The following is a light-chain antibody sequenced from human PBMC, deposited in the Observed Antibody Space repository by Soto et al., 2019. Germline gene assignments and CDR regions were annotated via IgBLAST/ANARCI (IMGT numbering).Light chain of an antibody. CDR3: EQYNNRPPST. Sequence: EIVMTQSPATLSVSPGERATVSCMASQSVSSNLAWYQKKPGQAPRLLIYGASTRATGVPARFSGSGSGTEFPLTIGSLQSEDLAVYYCEQYNNRPPSTFGQGPKLSSK. V-gene: IGKV3-15*01. J-gene: IGKJ2*01. CDR2: GAS. CDR1: QSVSSN.